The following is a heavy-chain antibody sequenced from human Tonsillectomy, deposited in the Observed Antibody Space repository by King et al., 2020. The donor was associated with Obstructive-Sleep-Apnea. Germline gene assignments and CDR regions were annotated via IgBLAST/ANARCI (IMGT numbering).Heavy chain of an antibody. CDR3: ARGGGGCTTTSRHNFYYYGMDV. J-gene: IGHJ6*02. V-gene: IGHV3-30*04. CDR1: GFTFSTYV. CDR2: ISFDGSVQ. Sequence: VQLVESGGGVVQPGRSLRLSCAGSGFTFSTYVLHCVRQAPGKGLEWVAVISFDGSVQYYADSVKGRFTISRDNSKNTLYLQMNSLRAEDTAVYYCARGGGGCTTTSRHNFYYYGMDVWGQGTTVTVSS. D-gene: IGHD2-2*01.